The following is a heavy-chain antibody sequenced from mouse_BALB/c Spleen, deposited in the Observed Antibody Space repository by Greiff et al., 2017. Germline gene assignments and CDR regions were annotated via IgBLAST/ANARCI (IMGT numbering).Heavy chain of an antibody. CDR3: TRGDYRYDRFDY. D-gene: IGHD2-14*01. CDR1: GYSFTSYW. CDR2: IYPGNSDT. V-gene: IGHV1-5*01. Sequence: VQLKQSGTVLARPGASVKMSCKASGYSFTSYWMHWVKQRPGQGLEWIGAIYPGNSDTSYNQKFKGKAKLTAVTSASTAYMELSSLTNEDSAVYYCTRGDYRYDRFDYWGQGTTLTVSS. J-gene: IGHJ2*01.